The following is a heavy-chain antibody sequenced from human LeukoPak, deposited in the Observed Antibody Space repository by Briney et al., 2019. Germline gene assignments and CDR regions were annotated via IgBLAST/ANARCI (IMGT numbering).Heavy chain of an antibody. CDR2: VYYSGST. J-gene: IGHJ4*02. CDR1: GGSVSSGSYY. Sequence: SETLSLTCTVSGGSVSSGSYYWSWIRQPPGKGLEWIGYVYYSGSTNYNPSLKSRATISVDRSQNQFSLKLRSVTAADTAVYYCARVADPASAIYNSWSGYSYYLDYWGQGTLVTVSS. CDR3: ARVADPASAIYNSWSGYSYYLDY. D-gene: IGHD3-3*01. V-gene: IGHV4-61*01.